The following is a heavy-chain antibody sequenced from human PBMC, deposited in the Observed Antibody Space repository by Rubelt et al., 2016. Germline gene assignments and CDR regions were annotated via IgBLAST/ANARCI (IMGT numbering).Heavy chain of an antibody. D-gene: IGHD3-3*02. Sequence: QITLKESGPTLVKPTQTLTLTCTFSGFSLSTSGVGVGWFRQPPGEALEWLALIYWDDDSKYSPSLKSRLAITKDTSKNQVVLTMTNIDPVDTATYYCAHYKATIRGNWFDPWGQGTLVTVSS. CDR2: IYWDDDS. J-gene: IGHJ5*02. CDR1: GFSLSTSGVG. CDR3: AHYKATIRGNWFDP. V-gene: IGHV2-5*02.